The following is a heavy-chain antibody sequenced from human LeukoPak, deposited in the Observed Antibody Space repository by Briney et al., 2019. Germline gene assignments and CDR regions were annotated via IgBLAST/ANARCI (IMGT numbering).Heavy chain of an antibody. D-gene: IGHD3-22*01. V-gene: IGHV1-18*01. J-gene: IGHJ6*03. CDR2: ISAYNGNT. Sequence: SVKASCKASGYTFTSYGISWVRQAPGQGLEWVGWISAYNGNTNYAQKVQGRVTMTTDTSTSTAYMELRSLRSDDTAVYYCAREGVRAAYYDSSGNYYYYYMDVWGKGTTVTVSS. CDR1: GYTFTSYG. CDR3: AREGVRAAYYDSSGNYYYYYMDV.